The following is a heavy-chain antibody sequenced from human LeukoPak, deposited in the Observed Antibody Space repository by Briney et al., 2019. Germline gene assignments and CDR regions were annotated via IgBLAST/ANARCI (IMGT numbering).Heavy chain of an antibody. CDR1: GFTFNDYH. J-gene: IGHJ4*02. D-gene: IGHD6-19*01. Sequence: GGSLRLSCAASGFTFNDYHMNWIRQAPGRGLEWISYISPGGGDIYFADSVKGRFTLSRDNAKNSLYLQVSSLTAEDTAVYYCASGRDIEVAGPGGYFDHWGQGTLVTVSS. V-gene: IGHV3-11*01. CDR2: ISPGGGDI. CDR3: ASGRDIEVAGPGGYFDH.